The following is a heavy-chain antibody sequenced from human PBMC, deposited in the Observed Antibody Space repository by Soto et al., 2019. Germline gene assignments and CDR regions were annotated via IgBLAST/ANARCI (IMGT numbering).Heavy chain of an antibody. CDR1: EFTFSTYA. J-gene: IGHJ6*02. CDR2: ISAGGYA. CDR3: ARFRELGTPYYGMDV. D-gene: IGHD1-26*01. V-gene: IGHV3-23*01. Sequence: EVQLLESGGGLVQPAGSLRLSCAASEFTFSTYAMGWVRQAPGKGLEWVSAISAGGYAYYVDSVKGRFTISRDNSKNTLYLQINSLRAEDTALYSYARFRELGTPYYGMDVWGQGATVTVSS.